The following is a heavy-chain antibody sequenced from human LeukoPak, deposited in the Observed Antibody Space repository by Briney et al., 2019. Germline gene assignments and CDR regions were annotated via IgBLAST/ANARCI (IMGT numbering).Heavy chain of an antibody. CDR1: GFTFGTYW. V-gene: IGHV3-7*05. Sequence: GGSLRLSCAASGFTFGTYWMSWVRQPPGKGLEWVANIKSDGSDKYYVASVRGRFTISRNNGKNSLDLQLDSLRAEDTAVYYCARLMLITVTTFDSWGQGTLVTVSS. CDR2: IKSDGSDK. D-gene: IGHD4-17*01. CDR3: ARLMLITVTTFDS. J-gene: IGHJ4*02.